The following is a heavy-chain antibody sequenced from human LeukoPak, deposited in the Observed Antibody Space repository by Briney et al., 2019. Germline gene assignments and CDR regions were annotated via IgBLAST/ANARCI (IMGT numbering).Heavy chain of an antibody. J-gene: IGHJ6*02. Sequence: PGRPLRLSCAASGFTFSSYGMHWVRQAPGKGLEWVAVISYDGSNKYYADSVKGRFTISRDNSKNTLYLQMNSLRAEDTAVYYCAKDRKYFDWSIQDYYYYGMDVWGQGTTVTVSS. V-gene: IGHV3-30*18. CDR3: AKDRKYFDWSIQDYYYYGMDV. CDR2: ISYDGSNK. D-gene: IGHD3-9*01. CDR1: GFTFSSYG.